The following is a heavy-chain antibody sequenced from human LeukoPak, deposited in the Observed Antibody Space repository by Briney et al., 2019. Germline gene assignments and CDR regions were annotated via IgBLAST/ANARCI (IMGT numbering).Heavy chain of an antibody. Sequence: GGSLRLSCAASGFRFSSYDIHWVRQAPGKGLEWVTFIESDGTKEYYADSVKGRFTISRDNSKNTVYVQMNTLRAEDTAVYYCAKEGSGRYYLDYWGQGTVVTVSS. D-gene: IGHD6-19*01. J-gene: IGHJ4*02. CDR1: GFRFSSYD. CDR3: AKEGSGRYYLDY. V-gene: IGHV3-30*02. CDR2: IESDGTKE.